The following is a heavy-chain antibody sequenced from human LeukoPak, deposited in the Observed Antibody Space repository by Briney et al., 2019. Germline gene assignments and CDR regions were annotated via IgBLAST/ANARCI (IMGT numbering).Heavy chain of an antibody. J-gene: IGHJ5*02. V-gene: IGHV3-21*01. CDR3: ARGVELLSGFDP. CDR1: GFTFSSYG. Sequence: GGTLRLSCAASGFTFSSYGMSWVRQPPGKGLEWVSSISSSSSYIYYADSVKGRFTISRDNAKNSLYLPMNSLRAEDTAVYYCARGVELLSGFDPWGQGTLVTVSS. CDR2: ISSSSSYI. D-gene: IGHD1-7*01.